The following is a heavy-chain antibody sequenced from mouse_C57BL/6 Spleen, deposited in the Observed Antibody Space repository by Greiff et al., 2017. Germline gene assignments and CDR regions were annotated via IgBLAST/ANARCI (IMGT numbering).Heavy chain of an antibody. D-gene: IGHD1-1*01. CDR2: ISDGGSYT. CDR3: ARVITTVVRGYFDY. Sequence: EVQRVESGGGLVKPGGSLKLSCAASGFTFSSYAMSWVRQTPEKRLEWVATISDGGSYTYYPDNVKGRFTISRDNAKNNLYLQMSHLKSEDTAMYYCARVITTVVRGYFDYWGQGTTLTVSS. J-gene: IGHJ2*01. V-gene: IGHV5-4*01. CDR1: GFTFSSYA.